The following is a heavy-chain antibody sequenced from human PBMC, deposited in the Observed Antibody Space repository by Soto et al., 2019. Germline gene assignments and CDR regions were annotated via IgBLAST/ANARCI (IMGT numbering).Heavy chain of an antibody. V-gene: IGHV4-34*01. CDR1: GGSFSGYY. CDR3: ARGKVGAI. CDR2: INHSGST. J-gene: IGHJ3*02. D-gene: IGHD3-16*01. Sequence: QVRLQQWGAGLLKPSETLSLTCAVYGGSFSGYYWSWIRQPPGKGLEWIGEINHSGSTNYNPSRKSRVTISVDTSKNQFSLKLSSVTAADTAVYYCARGKVGAIWGQGTMVTVSS.